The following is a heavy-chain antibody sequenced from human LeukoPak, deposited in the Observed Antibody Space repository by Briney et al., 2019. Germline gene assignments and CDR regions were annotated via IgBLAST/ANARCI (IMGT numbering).Heavy chain of an antibody. CDR3: AREDARYYDFWSGYYHRGFDY. CDR1: GYTFTGYY. D-gene: IGHD3-3*01. V-gene: IGHV1-2*02. J-gene: IGHJ4*02. Sequence: ASVKVSCKASGYTFTGYYIHWVRQAPGQGLEWMGWINPNSGSTNYAQKFQGRVTMTRDTSISTVYMELSSLRSEDTAVYYCAREDARYYDFWSGYYHRGFDYWGQGTLVTVSS. CDR2: INPNSGST.